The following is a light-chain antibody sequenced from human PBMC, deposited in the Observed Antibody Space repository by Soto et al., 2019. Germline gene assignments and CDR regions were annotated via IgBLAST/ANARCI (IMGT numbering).Light chain of an antibody. J-gene: IGKJ5*01. CDR2: DAS. V-gene: IGKV1-5*01. CDR3: QQYHTSSIT. CDR1: QTISNW. Sequence: DIQMSQSPSTLSASVGDRVILTCRASQTISNWLAWYQQKPGKAPTLLIYDASTLERGVPSRFSGTGSGTEFTLSIDSLQPDEFATYYCQQYHTSSITVGQGTRLAI.